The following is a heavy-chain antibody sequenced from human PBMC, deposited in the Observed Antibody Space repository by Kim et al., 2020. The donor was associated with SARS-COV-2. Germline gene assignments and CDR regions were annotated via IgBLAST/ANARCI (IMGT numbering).Heavy chain of an antibody. CDR1: GGSISSNAYY. CDR2: IYYAGNP. Sequence: SETLSLTCTVSGGSISSNAYYWGWVRQPPGKGLEWIGSIYYAGNPYYSPSLKSQVTISVDTSKTQFSSKLSSVTAADTAVYCCARRTAATGAFVPWGQGALVTVSS. V-gene: IGHV4-39*01. J-gene: IGHJ5*02. D-gene: IGHD2-15*01. CDR3: ARRTAATGAFVP.